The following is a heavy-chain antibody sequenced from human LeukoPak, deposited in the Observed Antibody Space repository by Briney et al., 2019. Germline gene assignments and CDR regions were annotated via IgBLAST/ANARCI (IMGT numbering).Heavy chain of an antibody. CDR1: GFTFSNYA. J-gene: IGHJ5*01. Sequence: GGSLRLSCAASGFTFSNYAMSWVCQAPGKGLEWVSSVSGRGDYTSYADSVKGRFSISRDNSKNTLYLQMNSLRAEDTAVYSCAKDGPIVIQPHAIRAPPNWFDSWGQGTLVTVSS. CDR2: VSGRGDYT. D-gene: IGHD2/OR15-2a*01. CDR3: AKDGPIVIQPHAIRAPPNWFDS. V-gene: IGHV3-23*01.